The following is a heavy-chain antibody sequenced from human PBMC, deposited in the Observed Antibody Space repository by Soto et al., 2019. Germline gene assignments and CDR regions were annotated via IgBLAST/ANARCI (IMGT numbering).Heavy chain of an antibody. CDR3: ARAGLLWFGELSGDY. D-gene: IGHD3-10*01. CDR1: GYTFTSYG. V-gene: IGHV1-18*01. Sequence: GASVKVSCKASGYTFTSYGISWVRQAPGQGLEWMGWISAYNGNTNYAQKLQGRVTMTTDTSTSTAYMELRSLRSDDTAVYYCARAGLLWFGELSGDYWGQGTLVTVSS. CDR2: ISAYNGNT. J-gene: IGHJ4*02.